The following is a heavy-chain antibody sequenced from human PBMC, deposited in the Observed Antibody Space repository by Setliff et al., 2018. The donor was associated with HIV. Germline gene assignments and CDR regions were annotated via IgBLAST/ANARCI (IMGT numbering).Heavy chain of an antibody. J-gene: IGHJ2*01. Sequence: VKVSCKASGYSFTSYTIHWVRQAPGQRLEWMGWINAGNGNTKYSQKFRGRVTFTRDTSASTAYMELSGLGFEDTAVYYCARDREAGDWYFDLWGRGTLVTVSS. D-gene: IGHD6-13*01. V-gene: IGHV1-3*01. CDR3: ARDREAGDWYFDL. CDR1: GYSFTSYT. CDR2: INAGNGNT.